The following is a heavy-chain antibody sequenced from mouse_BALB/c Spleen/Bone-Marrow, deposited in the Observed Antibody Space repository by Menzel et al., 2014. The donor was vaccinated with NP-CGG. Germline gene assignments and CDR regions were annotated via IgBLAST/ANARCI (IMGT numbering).Heavy chain of an antibody. J-gene: IGHJ3*01. CDR1: GFDFSRYW. V-gene: IGHV4-1*02. CDR3: AKNYYYGYVAY. Sequence: EVKLQESGGGLVQPGGSLKLSCAASGFDFSRYWMTWVRQAPGKGLEWIGEINPASSTINYTPSLKDKFIISRDNAKNALSLQMSKVRSEGTALYYCAKNYYYGYVAYWGQGTLVTVSA. D-gene: IGHD1-2*01. CDR2: INPASSTI.